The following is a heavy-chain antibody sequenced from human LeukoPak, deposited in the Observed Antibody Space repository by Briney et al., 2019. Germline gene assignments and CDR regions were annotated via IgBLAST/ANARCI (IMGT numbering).Heavy chain of an antibody. CDR2: ISSSSTTI. CDR3: ARDESSLGPTTVVTLAY. Sequence: GGSLRLSCAASGFTFGSYSMNWVRQAPGKGLEGVSYISSSSTTIYYADSVKGRFTISRDNAKNSLYLQMNSLRADDTAVYYCARDESSLGPTTVVTLAYWGQGTLVTVSS. J-gene: IGHJ4*02. V-gene: IGHV3-48*01. CDR1: GFTFGSYS. D-gene: IGHD4-23*01.